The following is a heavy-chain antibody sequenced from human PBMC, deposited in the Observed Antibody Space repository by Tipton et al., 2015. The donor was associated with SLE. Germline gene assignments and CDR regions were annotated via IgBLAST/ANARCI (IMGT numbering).Heavy chain of an antibody. V-gene: IGHV4-39*07. Sequence: TLSLTCTVSGGSISSSSYYWGWIRQPPGKGLEWIGGIYYSGSTYYNPSLKSRVTISVDTSKNQFSLKLSSVTAADTAVYYCRVVSDVSFDYWGQGTLVTVSS. CDR1: GGSISSSSYY. CDR2: IYYSGST. CDR3: RVVSDVSFDY. D-gene: IGHD3-3*01. J-gene: IGHJ4*02.